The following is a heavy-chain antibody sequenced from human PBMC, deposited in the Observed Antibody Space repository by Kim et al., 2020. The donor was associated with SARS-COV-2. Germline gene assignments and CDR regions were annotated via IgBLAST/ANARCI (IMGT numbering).Heavy chain of an antibody. CDR2: IDPSDSYT. Sequence: GESLKISCKGSGYSFTSYWISWVRQMPGKGLEWMGRIDPSDSYTNYSPSFQGHVTISADKSISTAYLQWSSLKASDTAMYYCARCRWDCSGGSCYFTDRGYWGQGTLVTVSS. D-gene: IGHD2-15*01. V-gene: IGHV5-10-1*01. CDR3: ARCRWDCSGGSCYFTDRGY. J-gene: IGHJ4*02. CDR1: GYSFTSYW.